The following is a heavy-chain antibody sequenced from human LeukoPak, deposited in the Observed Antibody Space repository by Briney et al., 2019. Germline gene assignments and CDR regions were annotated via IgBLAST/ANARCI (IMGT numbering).Heavy chain of an antibody. V-gene: IGHV4-59*01. CDR3: ARVRDRSSYFYDFDY. CDR2: IHYSGST. CDR1: GGSINSYY. Sequence: PSETLSLTCTVSGGSINSYYWSWIRQPPGKGLEWLGCIHYSGSTNYNPSLKSRVTISVDTSKNQFSLRLSSVTAADTAVYYCARVRDRSSYFYDFDYWGQGTLVTVSS. D-gene: IGHD3-22*01. J-gene: IGHJ4*02.